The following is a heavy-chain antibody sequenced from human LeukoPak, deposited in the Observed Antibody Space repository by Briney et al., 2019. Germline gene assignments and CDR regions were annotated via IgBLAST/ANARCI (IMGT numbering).Heavy chain of an antibody. V-gene: IGHV3-53*01. CDR3: AKDRRSLVAPFDY. J-gene: IGHJ4*02. CDR1: GFTVSSNY. CDR2: IYSGGST. D-gene: IGHD5-12*01. Sequence: GGSLRLSCAASGFTVSSNYMTWVRRAPGKGLEWISLIYSGGSTYYADSVKGRFTISRDNSKNTLYLQMNRLRAEDTAVYYCAKDRRSLVAPFDYWGQGTLVTVSS.